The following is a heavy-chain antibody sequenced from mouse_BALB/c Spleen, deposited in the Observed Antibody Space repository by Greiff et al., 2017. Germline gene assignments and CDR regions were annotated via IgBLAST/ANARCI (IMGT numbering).Heavy chain of an antibody. V-gene: IGHV3-6*02. D-gene: IGHD2-10*02. Sequence: EVQVVESGPGLVKPSQSLSLTCSVTGYSITSGYYWNWIRQFPGNKLEWMGYISYDGSNNYNPSLKNRISITRDTSKNQFFLKLNSVTTEDTATYYCARKYGNWYFDVWGAGTTVTVSS. CDR2: ISYDGSN. CDR1: GYSITSGYY. J-gene: IGHJ1*01. CDR3: ARKYGNWYFDV.